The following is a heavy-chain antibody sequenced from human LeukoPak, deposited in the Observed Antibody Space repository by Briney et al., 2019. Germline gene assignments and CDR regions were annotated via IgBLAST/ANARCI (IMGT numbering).Heavy chain of an antibody. CDR3: ARDSGRLSQRYCSSTSCYSYYFDY. CDR1: GFTFSNYG. V-gene: IGHV3-30*02. J-gene: IGHJ4*02. Sequence: GGSLRLSCVASGFTFSNYGMHWVRQAPGKGLEWVAFVRYDSNNKYYADSVKGRFTISRDNSKNTLYLQMNSLRAEDTAVYYCARDSGRLSQRYCSSTSCYSYYFDYWGQGTLVTVSS. D-gene: IGHD2-2*01. CDR2: VRYDSNNK.